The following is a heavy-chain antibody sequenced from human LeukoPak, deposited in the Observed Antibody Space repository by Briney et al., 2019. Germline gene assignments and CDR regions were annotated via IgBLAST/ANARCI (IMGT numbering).Heavy chain of an antibody. D-gene: IGHD3-10*01. CDR2: VYYRGDT. V-gene: IGHV4-59*06. CDR3: ARKLWSGESLHLDY. CDR1: GGSISSYY. J-gene: IGHJ4*02. Sequence: SETLSLTCTVSGGSISSYYWTWIRQHPGMGLEWIGHVYYRGDTYYNPSLKSRVTMSIDTSKNQFSLTLSSVTAADTAVYYCARKLWSGESLHLDYWGQGILVTVSS.